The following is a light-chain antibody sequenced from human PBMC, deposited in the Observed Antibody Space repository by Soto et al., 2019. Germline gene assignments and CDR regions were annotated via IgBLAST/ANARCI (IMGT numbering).Light chain of an antibody. Sequence: IQMTQSPSTLSASVGDRVTITCRASQSISGWLAWYQQKPGKAPKVLIFDASSLKTGVPSRFSGSGSGTEFTLTISSLQPDDFATYYCQQYNSYSTFGQGTKVDIK. V-gene: IGKV1-5*01. CDR2: DAS. CDR3: QQYNSYST. J-gene: IGKJ1*01. CDR1: QSISGW.